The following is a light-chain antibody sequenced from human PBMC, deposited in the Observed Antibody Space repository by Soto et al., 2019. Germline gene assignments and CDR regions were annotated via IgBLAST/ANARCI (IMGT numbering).Light chain of an antibody. CDR3: QQYNSYRT. J-gene: IGKJ1*01. CDR2: DAS. Sequence: DIQMTQSPSTLSASVGDRVTITCRASQGISSWLAWYQQKPGKAPKLLIYDASSLESGVPSRFSGSGSGTEFTLTFSSLKHDDFEIYSCQQYNSYRTFGKGTKGDIK. CDR1: QGISSW. V-gene: IGKV1-5*01.